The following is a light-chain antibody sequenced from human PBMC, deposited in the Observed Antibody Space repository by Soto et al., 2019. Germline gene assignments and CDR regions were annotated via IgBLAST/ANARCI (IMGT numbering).Light chain of an antibody. CDR3: QQSSSWPPT. CDR1: QSVSSS. V-gene: IGKV3-11*01. CDR2: DAS. Sequence: EIVLTQSPATLSLSPGDRATLSCRASQSVSSSLAWYQQKLGQSPRLLIYDASNRATGIPARFIGSGCGTDVTLTISSLEPEDFAVYDFQQSSSWPPTFGQGTKLEIK. J-gene: IGKJ2*01.